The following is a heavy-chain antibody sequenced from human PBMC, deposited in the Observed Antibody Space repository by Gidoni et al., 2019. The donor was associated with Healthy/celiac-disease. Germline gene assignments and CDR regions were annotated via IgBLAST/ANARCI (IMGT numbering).Heavy chain of an antibody. CDR3: ARPIMVRGRGYYFDY. Sequence: EVQLVQSGEEVKKPGESLKISCKGSGYSFTSDWIGWVRQMPGKGLEWMGIIYPGDSETRYSPSFQGQVTISADKSISTAYLQWSSLKASDTAMYYCARPIMVRGRGYYFDYWGQGTLVTVSS. CDR1: GYSFTSDW. CDR2: IYPGDSET. D-gene: IGHD3-10*01. J-gene: IGHJ4*02. V-gene: IGHV5-51*01.